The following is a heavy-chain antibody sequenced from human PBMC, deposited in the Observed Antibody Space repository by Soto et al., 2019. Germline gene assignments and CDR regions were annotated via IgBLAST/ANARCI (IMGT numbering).Heavy chain of an antibody. V-gene: IGHV1-46*01. CDR2: INPSDGST. CDR3: ARDLDSLRSGYYFDD. J-gene: IGHJ4*02. CDR1: GYIFTSYY. D-gene: IGHD3-10*02. Sequence: QVQLVQSGAEVKKPGASVKISCKTSGYIFTSYYMHWVRQAPGQGLEWMGIINPSDGSTSYSQKFQGRVTMTSDTSTSTIYMELSSLRSEDTAVYYCARDLDSLRSGYYFDDWGQGTLVNISS.